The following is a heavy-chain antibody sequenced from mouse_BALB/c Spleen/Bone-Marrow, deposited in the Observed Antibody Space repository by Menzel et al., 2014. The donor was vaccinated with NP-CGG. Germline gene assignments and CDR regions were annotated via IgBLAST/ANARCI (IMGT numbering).Heavy chain of an antibody. J-gene: IGHJ4*01. CDR2: INPDSSTI. Sequence: ESGGGLVQPGGSLKLSCAASGFDFSRYWMSWVRQAPGKGLEWIGEINPDSSTISYTPSLKDKFIISRDNAKNTLYLQMSKVRSEDTALYYCARPRGNYAMDFWGHGPSVTVSS. CDR1: GFDFSRYW. CDR3: ARPRGNYAMDF. V-gene: IGHV4-1*02.